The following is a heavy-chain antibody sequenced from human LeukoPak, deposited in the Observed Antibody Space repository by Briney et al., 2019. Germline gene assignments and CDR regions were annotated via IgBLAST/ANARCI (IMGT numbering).Heavy chain of an antibody. D-gene: IGHD6-19*01. CDR2: ISAYNGNT. J-gene: IGHJ5*02. V-gene: IGHV1-18*01. CDR3: ARDFGIAVAGTFDP. CDR1: GYTFTSYG. Sequence: ASVKVSFKASGYTFTSYGISWVRQAPGQGLEWMGWISAYNGNTNYAQKLQGRVTMTTDTSTSTAYMELRSLRSDDTAVYYCARDFGIAVAGTFDPWGQGTLVTVSS.